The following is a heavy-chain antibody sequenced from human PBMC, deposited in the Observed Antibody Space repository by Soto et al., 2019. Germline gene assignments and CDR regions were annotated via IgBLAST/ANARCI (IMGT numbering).Heavy chain of an antibody. J-gene: IGHJ4*02. CDR3: ARGLLRYFARFDY. D-gene: IGHD3-9*01. Sequence: SETLSLTCAVYGGSFSGYYWSWIRQPPGKGLEWIGEINHSGSTNYNPSLKSRVTISVDTSKNQFSLKLSSVTAADTAVYYCARGLLRYFARFDYWGQGTLVTVS. V-gene: IGHV4-34*01. CDR1: GGSFSGYY. CDR2: INHSGST.